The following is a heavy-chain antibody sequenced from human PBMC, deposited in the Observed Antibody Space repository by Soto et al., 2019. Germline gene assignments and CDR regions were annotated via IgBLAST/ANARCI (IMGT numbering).Heavy chain of an antibody. V-gene: IGHV3-30*18. CDR1: GFSFRTYG. Sequence: PGGSLRLSCATFGFSFRTYGMHWVRQAPGKGLEWVAVISYDGSNQYYADSVKGRFTISRDNSKYTLYLQMNSLRVEDTAVYYCAKEASPVAARPSGFYYYGMDVWGQGTTVTVSS. CDR3: AKEASPVAARPSGFYYYGMDV. CDR2: ISYDGSNQ. J-gene: IGHJ6*02. D-gene: IGHD6-6*01.